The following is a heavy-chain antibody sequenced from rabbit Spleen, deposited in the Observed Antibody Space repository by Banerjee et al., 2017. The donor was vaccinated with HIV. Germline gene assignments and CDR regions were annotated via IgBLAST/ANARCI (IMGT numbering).Heavy chain of an antibody. V-gene: IGHV1S47*01. D-gene: IGHD2-1*01. J-gene: IGHJ4*01. CDR2: IYPDYGST. Sequence: QLVESGGGLVQPGGSLKLSCKASGFDFSNYGVSWVRQAPGKGLEWIAYIYPDYGSTNYASWVNGRFTISLDNAQNTVFLQMTSLTAADTATYFCVRDLGYDDYSEKGYFNLWGPGTLVTVS. CDR3: VRDLGYDDYSEKGYFNL. CDR1: GFDFSNYG.